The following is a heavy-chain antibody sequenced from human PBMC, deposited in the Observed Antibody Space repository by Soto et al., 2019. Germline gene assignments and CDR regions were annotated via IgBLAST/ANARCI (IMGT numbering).Heavy chain of an antibody. J-gene: IGHJ6*04. CDR1: GGSISNFY. CDR2: ISYSGNT. Sequence: SETLFLTCTVSGGSISNFYWSWIRQPPGKGLEWIGYISYSGNTNYNPSLKSRVSISVDTSKNQFSLKLSSVTAADTAVYYCARARKGSGSDYYYHYGMDVWGKGTTVTVSS. D-gene: IGHD3-3*01. CDR3: ARARKGSGSDYYYHYGMDV. V-gene: IGHV4-59*12.